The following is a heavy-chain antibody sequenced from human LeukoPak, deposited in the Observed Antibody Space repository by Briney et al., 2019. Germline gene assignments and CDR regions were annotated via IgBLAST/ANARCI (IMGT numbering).Heavy chain of an antibody. D-gene: IGHD2-21*02. V-gene: IGHV3-7*01. Sequence: GGSLRLSCAASGFTFSSYWMSWVRQAPGKGLEGVANIKQYGSEKYYVDSLKGRCTISRDNARNSVYLQMNSLRAEDTAVYYCPREEANCGGACFVYWGQGILVTVSS. CDR1: GFTFSSYW. CDR3: PREEANCGGACFVY. CDR2: IKQYGSEK. J-gene: IGHJ4*02.